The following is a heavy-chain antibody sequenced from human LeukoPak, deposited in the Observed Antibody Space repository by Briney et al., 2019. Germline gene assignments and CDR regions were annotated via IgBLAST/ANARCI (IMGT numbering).Heavy chain of an antibody. D-gene: IGHD3-22*01. Sequence: PSEALSLTCTVPGGSISSYYWSWIRQPPGKGLEWIGYIYYSGSTNNNPSLKSRVTISVDTSKNQFSLKLSSVTAADTAVYYCARHDSSGYYFDYWGQGTLVTVSS. CDR2: IYYSGST. CDR1: GGSISSYY. V-gene: IGHV4-59*01. CDR3: ARHDSSGYYFDY. J-gene: IGHJ4*02.